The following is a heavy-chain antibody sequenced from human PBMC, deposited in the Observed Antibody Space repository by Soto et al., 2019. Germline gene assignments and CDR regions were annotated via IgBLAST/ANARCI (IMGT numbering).Heavy chain of an antibody. J-gene: IGHJ6*02. V-gene: IGHV1-18*01. Sequence: ASVKVSCKASGYTFTRSGISWVRQAPGQGLEWMGWISTYNGDTNYAQTFQGRVTMTTDTSTSTVHMEVRSLRSDDTAVYYCAREGVAPYYYYGMDVWGQGTPVTVYS. CDR2: ISTYNGDT. CDR1: GYTFTRSG. D-gene: IGHD5-12*01. CDR3: AREGVAPYYYYGMDV.